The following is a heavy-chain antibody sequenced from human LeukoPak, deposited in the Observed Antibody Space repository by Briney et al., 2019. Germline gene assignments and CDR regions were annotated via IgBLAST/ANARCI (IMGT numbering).Heavy chain of an antibody. CDR2: VKSKTDGGTT. Sequence: GGSLRLSCAASGFTFSTYWVSWVRQAPGKGLEWVGRVKSKTDGGTTDYAAPVKGRFTISRDDSKNTLYLQMNSLKSEDTAVYYCTRDDGYFDYWGQGTLVTVSS. V-gene: IGHV3-15*01. CDR1: GFTFSTYW. J-gene: IGHJ4*02. CDR3: TRDDGYFDY.